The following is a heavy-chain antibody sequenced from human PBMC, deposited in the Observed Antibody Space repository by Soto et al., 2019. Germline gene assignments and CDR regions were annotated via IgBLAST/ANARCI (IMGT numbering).Heavy chain of an antibody. CDR1: GYAFTSYG. Sequence: ALVKVCCKASGYAFTSYGISWVRQAAGQGLEWMGWISAYNGNTNYAQKLQGRVTMTTDTSTSTAYMELRSLRSDDTAVYYRAREIARRYGMDVWGQGTTVTVSS. V-gene: IGHV1-18*04. J-gene: IGHJ6*02. D-gene: IGHD2-21*01. CDR3: AREIARRYGMDV. CDR2: ISAYNGNT.